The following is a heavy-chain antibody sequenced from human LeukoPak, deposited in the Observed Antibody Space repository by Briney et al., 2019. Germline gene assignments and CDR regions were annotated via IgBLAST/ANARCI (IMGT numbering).Heavy chain of an antibody. J-gene: IGHJ3*02. V-gene: IGHV4-31*03. CDR3: ARDKPWDAFDI. CDR2: IYYSGST. Sequence: SETLSLTCSVSGGSISSGGYYWSWLRQHPGKGLEWIGYIYYSGSTYYNPSLKSRVTISVDTSKNQFSLKLSSVTAADTAVYYCARDKPWDAFDIWAKGQWSPSLQ. CDR1: GGSISSGGYY.